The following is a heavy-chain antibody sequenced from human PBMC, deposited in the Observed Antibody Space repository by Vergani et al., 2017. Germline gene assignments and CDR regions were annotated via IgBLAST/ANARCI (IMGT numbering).Heavy chain of an antibody. Sequence: QVQLVQSGAEVKKPGASVKVSCKASGYTFTSYYMHWVRQAPGQGLEWLGIINPSGGSTSYAQKFQGRVTMTMDTSTSTVYMELSSLRSEDTAVYYWARDSRYCSSSSCYVGRDCVDPWGQGTLVTVSS. V-gene: IGHV1-46*01. J-gene: IGHJ5*02. CDR1: GYTFTSYY. D-gene: IGHD2-2*01. CDR2: INPSGGST. CDR3: ARDSRYCSSSSCYVGRDCVDP.